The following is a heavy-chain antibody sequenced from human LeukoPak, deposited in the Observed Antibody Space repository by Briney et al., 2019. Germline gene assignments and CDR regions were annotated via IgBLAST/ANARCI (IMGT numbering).Heavy chain of an antibody. V-gene: IGHV4-39*07. CDR3: AREIAVTGTLRFDP. CDR1: GGSISSSSYY. D-gene: IGHD6-19*01. J-gene: IGHJ5*02. Sequence: SETLSLTCTVSGGSISSSSYYWGWIRQPPGKGLEWTGSIYYSGSTYYNPSLKSRVTISVDTSKNQFSLKLSSVTATDTAVYYCAREIAVTGTLRFDPWGQGTLVTVSS. CDR2: IYYSGST.